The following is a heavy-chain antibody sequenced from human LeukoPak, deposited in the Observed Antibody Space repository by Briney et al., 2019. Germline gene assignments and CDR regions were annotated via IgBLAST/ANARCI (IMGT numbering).Heavy chain of an antibody. Sequence: GESLKISCKGSGYSFSSYWIGWVRQMPGKGLEWMGIIYPGDSDTRYSPSFQGQVTISADKSISTAYLQWSTLKASDTAMYYCARGMAAAGTAVGPTEFDYWGQGTLVIVSS. J-gene: IGHJ4*02. V-gene: IGHV5-51*01. D-gene: IGHD6-13*01. CDR2: IYPGDSDT. CDR3: ARGMAAAGTAVGPTEFDY. CDR1: GYSFSSYW.